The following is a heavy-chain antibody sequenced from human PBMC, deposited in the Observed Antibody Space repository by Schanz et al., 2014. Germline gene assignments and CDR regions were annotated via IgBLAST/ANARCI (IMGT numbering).Heavy chain of an antibody. CDR1: ELTFSSHW. CDR3: ARIGGSVFDY. D-gene: IGHD3-10*01. CDR2: INSVGSNT. J-gene: IGHJ4*02. Sequence: EVQLVQSGGGLVQPGGSLSLSFAASELTFSSHWLPWFRQDPGKGLVWVARINSVGSNTAYADSVKGRFTISRDNSKNTLYLQMNSLRPEDTAVYYCARIGGSVFDYWAQGTLVTVSS. V-gene: IGHV3-74*01.